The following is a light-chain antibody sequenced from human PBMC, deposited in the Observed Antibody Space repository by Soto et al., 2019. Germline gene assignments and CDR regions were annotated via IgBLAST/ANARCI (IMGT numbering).Light chain of an antibody. CDR1: QSVNSNY. V-gene: IGKV3-20*01. Sequence: EIVLTHSQGTLSLSPCERAALYFRASQSVNSNYLVWYQQKPGQAPRLLIYGASTRAAGITDRFSGSGSGTEFTLTISRLEPEDFAVYYCQHYDNSPLFGPGTKVDI. J-gene: IGKJ3*01. CDR2: GAS. CDR3: QHYDNSPL.